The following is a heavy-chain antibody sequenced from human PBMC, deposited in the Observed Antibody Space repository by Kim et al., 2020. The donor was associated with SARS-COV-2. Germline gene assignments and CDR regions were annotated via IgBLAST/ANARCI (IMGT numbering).Heavy chain of an antibody. V-gene: IGHV1-69*13. CDR3: ARGAGQWELRDHHAS. J-gene: IGHJ4*02. D-gene: IGHD1-26*01. CDR1: GGTFSSSG. CDR2: FIPTLNAA. Sequence: SVKVSCKASGGTFSSSGIHWVRQAPGQGLEWMGGFIPTLNAAKYPQKLQARVTITVDASTTTGYMQLTSLKPEDTAIYYCARGAGQWELRDHHASWGQGTLVTVS.